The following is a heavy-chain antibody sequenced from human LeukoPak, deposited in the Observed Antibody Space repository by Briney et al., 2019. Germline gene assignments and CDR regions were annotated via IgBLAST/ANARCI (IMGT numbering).Heavy chain of an antibody. CDR1: GGTFSSYA. Sequence: ASVKVSCKASGGTFSSYAISWVRQAPGQGLEWMGGIIPIFGTANHAQKFQGRVTITADESTSTAYMELSSLRSEDTAVYYCARNLRDGYNFGRDGYYYYYGMDVWGQGTTVTVSS. CDR2: IIPIFGTA. CDR3: ARNLRDGYNFGRDGYYYYYGMDV. D-gene: IGHD5-24*01. J-gene: IGHJ6*02. V-gene: IGHV1-69*13.